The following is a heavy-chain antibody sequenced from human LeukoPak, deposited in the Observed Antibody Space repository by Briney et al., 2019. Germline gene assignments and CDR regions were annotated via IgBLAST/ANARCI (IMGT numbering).Heavy chain of an antibody. CDR1: GFTFSDYY. J-gene: IGHJ3*02. CDR3: ARDLKVGDDAFDI. Sequence: PGGSLRLSCTASGFTFSDYYMSWIRQTPGKGLEWLSYISTRDNTIQYADSVKGRFTISRDNSKNTLYLQMNSLRAEDTALYYCARDLKVGDDAFDIWGQGTMVTVSS. D-gene: IGHD3-10*01. CDR2: ISTRDNTI. V-gene: IGHV3-11*01.